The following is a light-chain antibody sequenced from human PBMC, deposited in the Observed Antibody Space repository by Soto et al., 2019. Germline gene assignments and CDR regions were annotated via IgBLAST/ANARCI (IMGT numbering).Light chain of an antibody. CDR3: GTWDSSVSGVV. CDR1: TSNIGNNY. J-gene: IGLJ3*02. Sequence: QSVLTQPPSVSAAPGQKVTISCSGSTSNIGNNYVSWYQQLPGTAPKLLIYDTYKRPPGIPDRFSGSKSATSATLGITGLQTGDEADYYCGTWDSSVSGVVFGGGTKLTVL. CDR2: DTY. V-gene: IGLV1-51*01.